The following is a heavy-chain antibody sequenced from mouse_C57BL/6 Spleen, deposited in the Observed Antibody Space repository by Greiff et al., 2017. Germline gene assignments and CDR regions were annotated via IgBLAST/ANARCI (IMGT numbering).Heavy chain of an antibody. Sequence: QVQLQQPGAELVKPGASVKMSCKASGYTFTSYWITWVKQRPGQGLEWIGDIYPGSGSTNYNEKFKSKATLTVDTSSSTAYMQLSSLTSEDSAVYYCARWGYYGSSNYFDYWGKGTTLTVSS. CDR2: IYPGSGST. CDR1: GYTFTSYW. J-gene: IGHJ2*01. CDR3: ARWGYYGSSNYFDY. V-gene: IGHV1-55*01. D-gene: IGHD1-1*01.